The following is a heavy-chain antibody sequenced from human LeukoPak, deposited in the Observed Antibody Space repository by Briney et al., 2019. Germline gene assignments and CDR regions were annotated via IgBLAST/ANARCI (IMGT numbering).Heavy chain of an antibody. CDR3: ARGPSGYHNT. Sequence: PGGSLRLSCAASGFTFSSYSINWVRQAPGKGLEWVSSISSGSSYIYYADSVKGRFTISRDNAKNSLYLQMNSLRAEDTAVYYCARGPSGYHNTGGQGTLVTVSS. D-gene: IGHD5-12*01. J-gene: IGHJ4*02. CDR2: ISSGSSYI. CDR1: GFTFSSYS. V-gene: IGHV3-21*01.